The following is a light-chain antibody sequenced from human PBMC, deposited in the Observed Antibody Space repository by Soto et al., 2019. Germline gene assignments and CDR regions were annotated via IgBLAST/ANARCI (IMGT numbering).Light chain of an antibody. CDR2: KAS. Sequence: DIQMTQSPSTLSASVGDRVTITCRASQTISSWLAWYQQKPGKAPKLLIYKASSLESGVPSRFSGSGSGTDLSPTSSRLSADDFASYYDQQYSEYSTFGQGTKVEIK. V-gene: IGKV1-5*03. CDR3: QQYSEYST. J-gene: IGKJ1*01. CDR1: QTISSW.